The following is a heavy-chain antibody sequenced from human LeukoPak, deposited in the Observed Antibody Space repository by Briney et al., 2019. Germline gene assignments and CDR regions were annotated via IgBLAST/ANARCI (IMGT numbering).Heavy chain of an antibody. CDR1: GFAFSTYW. Sequence: PGGSLRLSCAASGFAFSTYWMSWVRQAPGKGLEWVANIKLDGRENYYVDSVTGRFIISGDNAKNSLYLQMNSLRAEDTAVYYCARLGCSSTSCQFYFDHWGQGTLVTVSS. CDR3: ARLGCSSTSCQFYFDH. CDR2: IKLDGREN. J-gene: IGHJ4*02. V-gene: IGHV3-7*01. D-gene: IGHD2-2*01.